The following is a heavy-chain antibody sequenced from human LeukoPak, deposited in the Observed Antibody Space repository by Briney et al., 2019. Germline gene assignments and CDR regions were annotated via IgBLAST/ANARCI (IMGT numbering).Heavy chain of an antibody. V-gene: IGHV1-69*04. CDR3: AREIVGAKKANLDY. Sequence: ASVKVSCKASGGTFSSYTMSWVRQAPGQGLEWMGRIIPILGIANYAQKFQGRVTITADKSTSTAYMELSSLRSEDAAVYYCAREIVGAKKANLDYWGQGTLVTVSS. J-gene: IGHJ4*02. D-gene: IGHD1-26*01. CDR1: GGTFSSYT. CDR2: IIPILGIA.